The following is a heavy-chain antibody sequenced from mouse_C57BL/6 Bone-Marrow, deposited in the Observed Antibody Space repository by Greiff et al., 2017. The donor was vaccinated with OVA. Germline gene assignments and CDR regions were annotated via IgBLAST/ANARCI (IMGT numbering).Heavy chain of an antibody. V-gene: IGHV1-85*01. Sequence: QVQLKQSGPELVKPGASVKLSCKASGYTFTRYDINWVKQRPGQGLEWIGWIYPRDGSTKYNEKVQGKATLTVDTSSSTAYMELHSLTSEDAAVYFCAGAAQASLDYWGKGTTLTVSS. CDR3: AGAAQASLDY. D-gene: IGHD3-2*02. CDR2: IYPRDGST. J-gene: IGHJ2*01. CDR1: GYTFTRYD.